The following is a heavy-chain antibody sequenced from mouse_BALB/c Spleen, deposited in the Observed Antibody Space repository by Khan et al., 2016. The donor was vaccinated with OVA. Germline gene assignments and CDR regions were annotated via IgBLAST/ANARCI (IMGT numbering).Heavy chain of an antibody. CDR2: IDPSDSFT. J-gene: IGHJ3*01. CDR1: GYPLTSYW. V-gene: IGHV1-69*02. CDR3: VRSFHYVSSTCFAY. D-gene: IGHD1-1*01. Sequence: QVQLQQPGAELVKPGASVKLSCKASGYPLTSYWLHWVKQRPGQGLEWIGEIDPSDSFTNYNQKFKGKATVTVDKSSSTTYLQLSRLTSEDSAVYYCVRSFHYVSSTCFAYWGQGTLVTVAA.